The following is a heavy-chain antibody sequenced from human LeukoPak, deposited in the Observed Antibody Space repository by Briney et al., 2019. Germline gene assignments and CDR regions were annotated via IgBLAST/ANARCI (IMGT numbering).Heavy chain of an antibody. V-gene: IGHV1-46*01. J-gene: IGHJ5*02. CDR2: ISPSGGST. CDR1: GYTFTSNY. D-gene: IGHD3-16*01. CDR3: ARDRRETMITFGGVMTAGWFDP. Sequence: ASVKVSCKAFGYTFTSNYMHWVRQAPGQGPEWMGVISPSGGSTTYAQKFQGRVTLTRDMSTSTDYLELSSLRAEDTAVYYCARDRRETMITFGGVMTAGWFDPWGQGTLVTVSS.